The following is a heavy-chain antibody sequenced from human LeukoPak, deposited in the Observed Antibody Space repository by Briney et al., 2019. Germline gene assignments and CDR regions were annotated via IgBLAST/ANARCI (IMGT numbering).Heavy chain of an antibody. V-gene: IGHV4-61*02. CDR3: ARLVSGRFYKPNRFDP. J-gene: IGHJ5*02. CDR2: IYTSGST. CDR1: GGSISSGSYY. Sequence: PSQTLSLTCTVSGGSISSGSYYWSWIRQPAGKGLEWIGRIYTSGSTNYNPSLKSRVTISVDTSKNQFSLQLSSVTAADTAVYFCARLVSGRFYKPNRFDPRGQGTPVTVSS. D-gene: IGHD3-10*01.